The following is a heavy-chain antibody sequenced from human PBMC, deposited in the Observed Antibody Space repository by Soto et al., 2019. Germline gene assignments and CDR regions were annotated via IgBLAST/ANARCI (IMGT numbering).Heavy chain of an antibody. CDR3: ARSFFRPQVYGSGSYYSPERYYYYYMDV. D-gene: IGHD3-10*01. V-gene: IGHV4-34*01. J-gene: IGHJ6*03. Sequence: SETLSLTCAVYGGSFSGYYWSWIRQPPGKGLEWIGEINHSGSTNYNPSLKSRVTISVDTSKNQFSLKLSSVTAADTAVYYCARSFFRPQVYGSGSYYSPERYYYYYMDVWGKGTTVTVSS. CDR2: INHSGST. CDR1: GGSFSGYY.